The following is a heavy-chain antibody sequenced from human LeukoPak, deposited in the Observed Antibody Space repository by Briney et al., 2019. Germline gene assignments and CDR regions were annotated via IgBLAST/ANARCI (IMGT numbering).Heavy chain of an antibody. V-gene: IGHV4-59*01. CDR2: IYYSGST. CDR3: ARFEVGATGGGFDY. D-gene: IGHD1-26*01. J-gene: IGHJ4*02. CDR1: GGSISSYY. Sequence: PSETLSLTCTVSGGSISSYYWSWIRQPPGKGLEWIGYIYYSGSTNYNPSLKSRVTISVDTSKNQFSLKLSSVTAADAAVYYCARFEVGATGGGFDYWGQGTLVTVSS.